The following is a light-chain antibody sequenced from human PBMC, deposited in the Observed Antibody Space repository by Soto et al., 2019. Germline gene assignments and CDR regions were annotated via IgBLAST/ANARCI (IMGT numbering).Light chain of an antibody. CDR1: SSDVGAYNL. J-gene: IGLJ1*01. Sequence: QSALAQPASVSGSPGQSITISCTGTSSDVGAYNLVSWYQHLPDKAPKLIISEVTNRPSGVSDRFSGSKSGNTASLTISGLQAEDEADYYCASITTTNFVFGSGTRSQS. V-gene: IGLV2-14*01. CDR3: ASITTTNFV. CDR2: EVT.